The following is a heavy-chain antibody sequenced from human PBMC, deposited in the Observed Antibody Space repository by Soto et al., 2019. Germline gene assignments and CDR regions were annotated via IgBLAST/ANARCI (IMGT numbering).Heavy chain of an antibody. CDR3: AKDGAPDVEMATTFFDY. CDR1: GDSIISYY. Sequence: SETLSLTCTVSGDSIISYYWSWIRQPPGKGLKWIGYVYNSGSTNYNPSLKSRVTISIDTSNSQFSLKLTSVTAADTAVYYCAKDGAPDVEMATTFFDYWGQGTLVTVS. V-gene: IGHV4-4*08. D-gene: IGHD1-1*01. J-gene: IGHJ4*02. CDR2: VYNSGST.